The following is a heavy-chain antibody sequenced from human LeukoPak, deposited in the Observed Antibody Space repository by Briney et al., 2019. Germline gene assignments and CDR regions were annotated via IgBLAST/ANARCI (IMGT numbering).Heavy chain of an antibody. D-gene: IGHD3-16*02. CDR2: ISGSTSDI. Sequence: GGSLRLSCVASALTFRTYSMHWVRQAAGKGVAWVSSISGSTSDIYCADSVRRRFTSSRDNAKNSLYLQMNSLRAEDTAVYYCARGSDFVWGSYRPYFDYWGQGTLVTVPS. CDR3: ARGSDFVWGSYRPYFDY. CDR1: ALTFRTYS. V-gene: IGHV3-21*01. J-gene: IGHJ4*02.